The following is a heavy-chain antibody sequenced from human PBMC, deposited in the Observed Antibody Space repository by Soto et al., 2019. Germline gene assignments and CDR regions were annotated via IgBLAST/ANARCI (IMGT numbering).Heavy chain of an antibody. D-gene: IGHD3-22*01. CDR3: ARSSGYYYVDY. CDR2: INAGNGNT. J-gene: IGHJ4*02. V-gene: IGHV1-3*01. CDR1: GYTFTSYA. Sequence: QVQLVQSGAEVKKPGASVKVSCKASGYTFTSYAMHWVRQAPGQRLEWMGWINAGNGNTKYSQKFQGRVTITRDTSASTAYMELSRLRSEDTAVYYSARSSGYYYVDYWGQGTLVTVSS.